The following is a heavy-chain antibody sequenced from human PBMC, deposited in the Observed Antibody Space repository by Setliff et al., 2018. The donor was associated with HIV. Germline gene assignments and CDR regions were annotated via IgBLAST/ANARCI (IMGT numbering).Heavy chain of an antibody. Sequence: SETLSLTCAVSGGSISRSNWWSWVRQPPGKGLEWIGEIYHSGSTKYNPSLKSRVTISVGKSKNLFSLNLNSVTAADPAVYYCARGSDLAARVYFDYWGQGTLVTVSS. CDR3: ARGSDLAARVYFDY. V-gene: IGHV4-4*02. D-gene: IGHD6-6*01. CDR2: IYHSGST. J-gene: IGHJ4*02. CDR1: GGSISRSNW.